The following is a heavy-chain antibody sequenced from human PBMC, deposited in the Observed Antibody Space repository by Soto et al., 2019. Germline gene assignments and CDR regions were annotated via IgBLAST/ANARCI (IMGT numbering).Heavy chain of an antibody. Sequence: EVQLVESGGGLVKPGGSLRLSCAASGFTFSSYSMNWVRQAPGKGLEWVSSISSSSSYIYYADSVKGRLTISRDNAENSLYLQMNSLRAEDTAVYYCARGLVLRFLEWLSSLGYWGQGTLVNVSS. CDR3: ARGLVLRFLEWLSSLGY. J-gene: IGHJ4*02. D-gene: IGHD3-3*01. V-gene: IGHV3-21*01. CDR2: ISSSSSYI. CDR1: GFTFSSYS.